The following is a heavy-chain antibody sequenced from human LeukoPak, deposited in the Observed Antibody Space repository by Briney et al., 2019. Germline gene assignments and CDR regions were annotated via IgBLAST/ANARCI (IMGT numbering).Heavy chain of an antibody. V-gene: IGHV3-23*01. J-gene: IGHJ5*02. CDR3: ARVGYYDSSGYSSAGWFDP. CDR1: GFTFSSYA. Sequence: GGSLRLSCAASGFTFSSYAMSWVRQAPGKGLEWVSAISGSGGSTYYADSVKGRFTISRDNSKNTLYLQMNSLRAEDTAVYYCARVGYYDSSGYSSAGWFDPWGQGTLVTVSS. CDR2: ISGSGGST. D-gene: IGHD3-22*01.